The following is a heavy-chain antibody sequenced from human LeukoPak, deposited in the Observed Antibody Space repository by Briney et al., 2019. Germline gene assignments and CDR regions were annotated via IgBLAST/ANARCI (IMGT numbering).Heavy chain of an antibody. D-gene: IGHD1-26*01. Sequence: PGGSLRLPCAASGFTFSDHYMDWVRQAPGKGLEWVGRTRNKANSYTTEYAASVKGRFTVSRDDSKNSLYLQMNSLKTEDTAVYFCARGVRSTGSHWDFDYWGQGTLVTVSS. CDR2: TRNKANSYTT. J-gene: IGHJ4*02. CDR1: GFTFSDHY. V-gene: IGHV3-72*01. CDR3: ARGVRSTGSHWDFDY.